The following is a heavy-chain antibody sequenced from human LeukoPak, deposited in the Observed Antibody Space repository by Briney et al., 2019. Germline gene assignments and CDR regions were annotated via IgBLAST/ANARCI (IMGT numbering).Heavy chain of an antibody. D-gene: IGHD6-6*01. V-gene: IGHV3-7*01. CDR3: ARDSSSSERDFDY. J-gene: IGHJ4*02. Sequence: PGGSLRLSCAASGFTFISYWVSWVRQAPGKGLEWVANIKQDGSEKYYVDSVKGRFTISRDNAKNSLYLQMNSLRAEDTAVYYCARDSSSSERDFDYWGQGTLVTVSS. CDR1: GFTFISYW. CDR2: IKQDGSEK.